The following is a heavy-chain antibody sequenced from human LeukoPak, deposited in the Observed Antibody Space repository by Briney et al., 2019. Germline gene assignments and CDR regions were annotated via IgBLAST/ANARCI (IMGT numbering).Heavy chain of an antibody. CDR1: GFPFNAYW. CDR3: ARDGGLATFDY. D-gene: IGHD2-15*01. CDR2: ISYDGSNK. Sequence: GGSLRLSCAASGFPFNAYWMTWVRQAPGKGLEWVAVISYDGSNKYYADSVKGRFTISRDNSKNTLYLQMNSLRAEDTAVYYCARDGGLATFDYWGQGTLVTVSS. V-gene: IGHV3-30-3*01. J-gene: IGHJ4*02.